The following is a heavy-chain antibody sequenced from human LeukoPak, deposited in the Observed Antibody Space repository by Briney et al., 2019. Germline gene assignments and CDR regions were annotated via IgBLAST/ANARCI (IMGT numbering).Heavy chain of an antibody. V-gene: IGHV1-8*01. CDR3: ARVDGVI. D-gene: IGHD5-24*01. Sequence: ASVKVSCKASGYTFTNYDINWVRQATGQGLEWMGWMNPNSGNTGYAQKFQGRVTMTRNTSITTAYMELSSLRSDDTAVYYCARVDGVIWGQGTMVTVSS. J-gene: IGHJ3*02. CDR1: GYTFTNYD. CDR2: MNPNSGNT.